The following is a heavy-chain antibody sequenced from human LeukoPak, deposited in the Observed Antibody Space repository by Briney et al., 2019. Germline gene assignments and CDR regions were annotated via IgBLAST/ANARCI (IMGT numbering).Heavy chain of an antibody. D-gene: IGHD3-22*01. CDR3: VRDYYYDSSGYNP. Sequence: SVKVSCKASGGTFSSYAISWVRQAPGRGLEWMGRIIPIFGTANYAQKFQGRVTITTDESTSTAYMELSSLRSEDTAVYYCVRDYYYDSSGYNPWGQGTLVTVSS. CDR1: GGTFSSYA. CDR2: IIPIFGTA. J-gene: IGHJ5*02. V-gene: IGHV1-69*05.